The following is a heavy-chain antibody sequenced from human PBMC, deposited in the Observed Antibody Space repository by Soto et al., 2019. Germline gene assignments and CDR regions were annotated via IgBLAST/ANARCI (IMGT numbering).Heavy chain of an antibody. CDR1: GFTFSRNN. D-gene: IGHD2-2*01. Sequence: GVLRLSCAASGFTFSRNNMNWVRQAPGKGLEWVSYISSSSGTIYYADSVKGRFTISRDNAKDSLYLLMNSLRAEDTAVYYCATDPFTSDLSDYWGQGTLVTVSS. CDR3: ATDPFTSDLSDY. CDR2: ISSSSGTI. J-gene: IGHJ4*02. V-gene: IGHV3-48*01.